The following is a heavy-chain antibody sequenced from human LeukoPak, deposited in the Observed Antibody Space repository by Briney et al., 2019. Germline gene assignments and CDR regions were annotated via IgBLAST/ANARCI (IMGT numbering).Heavy chain of an antibody. Sequence: GGSLRLSCAASGFSFISYSMNWVRQAPGKGLEWVSSISSSSDYRYHADSVKGRFTISRDNPKKSLYLQMNSLRAEDTAVYYCARGATTTRFGRFDPWGQGTLVIVSS. CDR2: ISSSSDYR. V-gene: IGHV3-21*01. CDR1: GFSFISYS. J-gene: IGHJ5*02. D-gene: IGHD4-17*01. CDR3: ARGATTTRFGRFDP.